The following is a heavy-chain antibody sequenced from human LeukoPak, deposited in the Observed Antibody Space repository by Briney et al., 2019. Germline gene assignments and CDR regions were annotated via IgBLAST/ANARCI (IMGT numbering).Heavy chain of an antibody. J-gene: IGHJ4*02. Sequence: PGRSLRLSCAASGFTFSSYAMHWVRQAPGKGLEWVAVISYDGSNKYYADSVKGRFTISRDNSKNTLYLQMNSLRAEDTAVYYCARVLRYFDWYHLGYWGQGTLVTVSS. CDR1: GFTFSSYA. V-gene: IGHV3-30-3*01. D-gene: IGHD3-9*01. CDR2: ISYDGSNK. CDR3: ARVLRYFDWYHLGY.